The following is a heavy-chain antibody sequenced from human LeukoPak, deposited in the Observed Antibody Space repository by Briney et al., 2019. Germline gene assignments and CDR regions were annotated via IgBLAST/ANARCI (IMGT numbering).Heavy chain of an antibody. CDR3: TRVSSGYYDFDY. V-gene: IGHV3-73*01. Sequence: GGSLRLSCAASGLTFSGSAMHWVRQASGKGLEWVGRIRSKANSYATAYAASVKGRFTISRDDSKNTAYLQMNSLKTEDTAVYYCTRVSSGYYDFDYWGQGTLVTVSS. J-gene: IGHJ4*02. CDR2: IRSKANSYAT. CDR1: GLTFSGSA. D-gene: IGHD3-22*01.